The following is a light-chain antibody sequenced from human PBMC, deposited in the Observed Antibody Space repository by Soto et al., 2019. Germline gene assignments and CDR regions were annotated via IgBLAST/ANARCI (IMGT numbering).Light chain of an antibody. V-gene: IGKV3-11*01. CDR3: QQRDKWPRT. CDR1: QSVGSY. Sequence: EIVLTQSPATLSLSPGERATLSCRASQSVGSYLAWYQHKPGQAPRLLIYGASNRATDIPGRFSGRGSGTDFTLTIGSLEPGDSAVYYCQQRDKWPRTFGQGTKLEIK. CDR2: GAS. J-gene: IGKJ2*01.